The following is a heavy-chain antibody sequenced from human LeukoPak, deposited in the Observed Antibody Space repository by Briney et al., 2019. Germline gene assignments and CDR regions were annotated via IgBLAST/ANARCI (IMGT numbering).Heavy chain of an antibody. J-gene: IGHJ3*02. V-gene: IGHV4-59*01. Sequence: PSETLSLTCTVSGGSISSYYWSWIRQPPGKGLEWIGYIYYSGSTNYNPSLKSRVTISVDTSKNQFSLKLSSVTAADTAVYYCARVRVKAFDIWAKGQWSPSLQ. CDR2: IYYSGST. CDR3: ARVRVKAFDI. D-gene: IGHD2-21*01. CDR1: GGSISSYY.